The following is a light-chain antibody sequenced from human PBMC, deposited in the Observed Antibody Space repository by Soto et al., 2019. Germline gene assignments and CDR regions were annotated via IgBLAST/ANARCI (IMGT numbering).Light chain of an antibody. J-gene: IGKJ1*01. Sequence: EIVLTQSPGTLSLSPGERATLSCRASQSIDSKYLGWYQQKPGLTPRLLIYGASSRATGIPDRFSGSGSGTDFTLTISRLEPEDFAVYYCQHYGTSPGTFGQGTKVEIK. CDR1: QSIDSKY. V-gene: IGKV3-20*01. CDR3: QHYGTSPGT. CDR2: GAS.